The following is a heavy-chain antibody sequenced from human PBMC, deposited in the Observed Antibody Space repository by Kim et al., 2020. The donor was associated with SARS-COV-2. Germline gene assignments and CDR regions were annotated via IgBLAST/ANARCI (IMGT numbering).Heavy chain of an antibody. J-gene: IGHJ4*02. V-gene: IGHV5-51*01. Sequence: GESLKISCTCSGYSFSTYWIGWVRQMPGKCLEWMGVIYPTDSDTRYSPSFQGQVAISADKSISTAYLQWSSLKASDTAIYYCARGSWGGWYPGGVIDYWGRGTLVTVSS. CDR3: ARGSWGGWYPGGVIDY. CDR2: IYPTDSDT. CDR1: GYSFSTYW. D-gene: IGHD6-19*01.